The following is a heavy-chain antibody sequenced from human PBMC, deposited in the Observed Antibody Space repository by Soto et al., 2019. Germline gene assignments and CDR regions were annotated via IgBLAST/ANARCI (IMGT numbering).Heavy chain of an antibody. CDR3: ARLGGYYQALDS. CDR2: IYYAGTT. J-gene: IGHJ4*02. Sequence: PSETLSLTCTVSSGSLNNYYLSWIRKHPGKGLEFIGYIYYAGTTTYNPSLKSRVTISVDTSKNQFSLKLSSVTAADTAVYYCARLGGYYQALDSWGQGTLVTVSS. D-gene: IGHD3-22*01. CDR1: SGSLNNYY. V-gene: IGHV4-59*08.